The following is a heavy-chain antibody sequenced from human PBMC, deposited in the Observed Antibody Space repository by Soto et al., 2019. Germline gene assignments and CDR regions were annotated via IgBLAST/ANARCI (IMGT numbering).Heavy chain of an antibody. Sequence: QVQLVQSGAEVKKPGSSVKVSCEGPGGTFDHAAITWVRQAPGQGLEWMGGINPMFNSTHYAQKFQGRVTITADAATSTAFMELRRLRSVDTAVYYCARQIFAADYWGQGTLLVVPS. D-gene: IGHD3-9*01. V-gene: IGHV1-69*01. J-gene: IGHJ4*02. CDR1: GGTFDHAA. CDR3: ARQIFAADY. CDR2: INPMFNST.